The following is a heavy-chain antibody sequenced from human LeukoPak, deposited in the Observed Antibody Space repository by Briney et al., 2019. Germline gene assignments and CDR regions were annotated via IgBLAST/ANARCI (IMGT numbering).Heavy chain of an antibody. Sequence: IGEINHSGSTHYSPSLKSRLSISVDPSKNQFSLKLSSVTAADTAVYYCARGARYSYGYVDYWGQGTLVTVSS. CDR2: INHSGST. D-gene: IGHD5-18*01. CDR3: ARGARYSYGYVDY. V-gene: IGHV4-34*01. J-gene: IGHJ4*02.